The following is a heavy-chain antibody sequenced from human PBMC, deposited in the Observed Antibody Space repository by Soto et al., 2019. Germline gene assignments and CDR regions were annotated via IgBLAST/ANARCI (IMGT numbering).Heavy chain of an antibody. J-gene: IGHJ6*03. CDR3: ARTLDSGHMDV. CDR1: GDSVRNQY. CDR2: IYRSGST. V-gene: IGHV4-4*09. D-gene: IGHD2-21*01. Sequence: QVQMQESGPGLVKPSETLSLTCTVSGDSVRNQYWSWIRRPPGRGLERIGYIYRSGSTKYNPSLKSRLTISVDTSKNQFSLKLSSVTAADTAVYYCARTLDSGHMDVWGKGTTVTVSS.